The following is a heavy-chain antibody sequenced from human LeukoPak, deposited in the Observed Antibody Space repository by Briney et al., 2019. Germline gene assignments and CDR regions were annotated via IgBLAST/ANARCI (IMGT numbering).Heavy chain of an antibody. D-gene: IGHD3-22*01. CDR1: GGSLSSYY. V-gene: IGHV4-59*01. CDR3: ARVIPYYYDRSGYYYFDY. CDR2: IYYSGGS. J-gene: IGHJ4*02. Sequence: PSETLSLTCTVSGGSLSSYYWSWIRQPPGKGLEWIWDIYYSGGSNYYPAFQSRVTISVDTSKSQFSLKKSSVTAADTAVYYCARVIPYYYDRSGYYYFDYWGQGTLVTVSS.